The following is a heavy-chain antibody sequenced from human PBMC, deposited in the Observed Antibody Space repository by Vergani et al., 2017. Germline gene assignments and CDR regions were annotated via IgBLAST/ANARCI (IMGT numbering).Heavy chain of an antibody. J-gene: IGHJ4*02. V-gene: IGHV3-15*01. D-gene: IGHD5-24*01. CDR1: GLNFNDAW. Sequence: EVQLVESGGGLLKPGDHVRLSCAVSGLNFNDAWMTWVRQAPGKGLEWLGRVISKKDGGRADYSPHVKGTITISRDASKSTIYLEMNSLRIDYTATYYCSTYNVGASFSWGPGTRVTVSS. CDR3: STYNVGASFS. CDR2: VISKKDGGRA.